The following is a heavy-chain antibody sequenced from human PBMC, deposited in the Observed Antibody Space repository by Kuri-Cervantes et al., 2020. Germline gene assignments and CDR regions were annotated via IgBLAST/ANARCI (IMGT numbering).Heavy chain of an antibody. CDR3: ARVSVAGTVFFDY. J-gene: IGHJ4*02. CDR2: IYGSGSIYSSGST. Sequence: SETLSLTCTVSGGSISNHYWSWIRQPAGKGLEWIGRIYGSGSIYSSGSTDYSPSLTSRVTISVDTSKNQFSLKLSSVTAADTAVYYCARVSVAGTVFFDYWGQGTLVTVSS. CDR1: GGSISNHY. D-gene: IGHD6-19*01. V-gene: IGHV4-4*07.